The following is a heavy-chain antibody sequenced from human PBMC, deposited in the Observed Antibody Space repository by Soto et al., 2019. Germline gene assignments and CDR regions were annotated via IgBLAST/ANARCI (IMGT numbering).Heavy chain of an antibody. CDR1: GFIFSDYS. CDR3: VRWDGYGDL. J-gene: IGHJ4*02. V-gene: IGHV3-23*01. CDR2: MSIGCEKT. D-gene: IGHD5-18*01. Sequence: GGSLRLSCVASGFIFSDYSMAWVRQTPEKGLEWISGMSIGCEKTFYGDSVQGRFTVSRDSSQNTVDLQMNSLRVEDTAKYYCVRWDGYGDLWGQGTLVTVSS.